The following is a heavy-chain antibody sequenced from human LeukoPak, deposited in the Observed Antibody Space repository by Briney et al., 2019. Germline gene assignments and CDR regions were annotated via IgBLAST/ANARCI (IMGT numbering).Heavy chain of an antibody. CDR2: IRYDGRNK. Sequence: PGGSLRLSCAASGFSFSSYAMHWVRQGPGMGLEWVASIRYDGRNKYYADSVKGRFTISRDNSKNTLYLQMNSLRAEDTSVYYCAKDLGDSGPTPDSDYWGQGTLVTVSS. CDR3: AKDLGDSGPTPDSDY. CDR1: GFSFSSYA. V-gene: IGHV3-30*02. D-gene: IGHD1-26*01. J-gene: IGHJ4*02.